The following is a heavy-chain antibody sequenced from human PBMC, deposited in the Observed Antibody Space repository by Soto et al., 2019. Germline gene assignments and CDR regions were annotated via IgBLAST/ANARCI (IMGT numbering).Heavy chain of an antibody. J-gene: IGHJ6*02. V-gene: IGHV1-69*10. Sequence: GASVKVSCKASGGTFSSYTISWVRQAPGQGLEWMGGIIPILGIANYAQKFQGRVTITADKSTSTAYMELSSLRSEDTAVYYCARDIVVVTAHTYYYYGMDVWGQGTTVTVSS. CDR1: GGTFSSYT. CDR3: ARDIVVVTAHTYYYYGMDV. D-gene: IGHD2-21*02. CDR2: IIPILGIA.